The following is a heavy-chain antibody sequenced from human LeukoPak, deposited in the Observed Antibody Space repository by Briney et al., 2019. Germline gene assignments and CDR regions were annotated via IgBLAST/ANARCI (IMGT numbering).Heavy chain of an antibody. D-gene: IGHD6-13*01. V-gene: IGHV3-33*01. CDR2: IWNDGSET. J-gene: IGHJ4*02. Sequence: ERSLRLSCAASGFIFSNYGMHWVRQAPGKRLEWVAVIWNDGSETFHADSVKGRFRIARDNSKNTLYLQMNSLRAEDTAVYFCARDMGRAWYGPPDYWGQGTLVTVSS. CDR1: GFIFSNYG. CDR3: ARDMGRAWYGPPDY.